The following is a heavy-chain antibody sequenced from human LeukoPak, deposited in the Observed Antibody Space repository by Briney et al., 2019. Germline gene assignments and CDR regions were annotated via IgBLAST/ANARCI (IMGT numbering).Heavy chain of an antibody. V-gene: IGHV3-30*18. D-gene: IGHD3-22*01. J-gene: IGHJ4*02. Sequence: GGPLRLSCAAPGFTFPSSGMHWGRKAPGKGLERVAVNSYDGSNKYYTHSVKGRFTISRDKSNNTLYLQINSLRAEDTAVYYCAKEPGYYDSSRYFGHWGQGTLVTVSS. CDR2: NSYDGSNK. CDR1: GFTFPSSG. CDR3: AKEPGYYDSSRYFGH.